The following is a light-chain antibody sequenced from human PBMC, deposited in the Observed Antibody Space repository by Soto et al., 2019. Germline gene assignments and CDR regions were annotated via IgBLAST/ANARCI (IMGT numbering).Light chain of an antibody. CDR1: ESISTC. CDR3: QQYYSCPQT. J-gene: IGKJ1*01. Sequence: IQMTQSASTRSAAIGDRVTITCRASESISTCLAWYQHKPGKAPKFLIYDASTLQSGVPSRFSGSGSGTDFTLTISCLQSEDFATYYCQQYYSCPQTFGQGTKV. CDR2: DAS. V-gene: IGKV1-8*01.